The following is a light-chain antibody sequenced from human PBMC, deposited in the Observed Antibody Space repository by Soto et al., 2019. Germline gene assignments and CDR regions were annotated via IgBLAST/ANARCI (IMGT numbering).Light chain of an antibody. Sequence: IVLTQSPGTLSLSPGERATLSCRASQSVRSRYLAWYQQKAGQAPRLLIYGASSRATGIPDRFSGSGSGTDFTLTISRLEPEDFAVYYCQQYGSSPPITFGGGTKVEIK. CDR1: QSVRSRY. J-gene: IGKJ4*01. CDR3: QQYGSSPPIT. CDR2: GAS. V-gene: IGKV3-20*01.